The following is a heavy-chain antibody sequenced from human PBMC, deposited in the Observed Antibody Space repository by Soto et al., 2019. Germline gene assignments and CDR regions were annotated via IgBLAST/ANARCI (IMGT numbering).Heavy chain of an antibody. CDR2: ISSNGGLI. J-gene: IGHJ3*01. CDR1: GFGFENYA. CDR3: IKDPTAPSTYTFDV. V-gene: IGHV3-9*01. Sequence: EVQLVESGGGLVLPGGSLRLSCVASGFGFENYAMYWVRQAPGKGREWVSGISSNGGLIGYADSVKGRFTVSRDNVRNSLFLQMNSLRAEDTALYYCIKDPTAPSTYTFDVWGQGTMVTVSS. D-gene: IGHD4-4*01.